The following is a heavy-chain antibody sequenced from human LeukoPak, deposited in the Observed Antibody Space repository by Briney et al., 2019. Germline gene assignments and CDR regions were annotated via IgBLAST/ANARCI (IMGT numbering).Heavy chain of an antibody. J-gene: IGHJ5*02. V-gene: IGHV1-46*01. CDR1: GYTFTSYY. CDR3: AKNGEVLSWFDP. CDR2: INPSGGST. D-gene: IGHD3-10*01. Sequence: ASVKVSCKASGYTFTSYYMHWVRQAPGQGLEWMGIINPSGGSTSYAQKFQGRVTMTRDTSTSTVYMELSSLRSEDTAVYSCAKNGEVLSWFDPWGQGTLVTVSS.